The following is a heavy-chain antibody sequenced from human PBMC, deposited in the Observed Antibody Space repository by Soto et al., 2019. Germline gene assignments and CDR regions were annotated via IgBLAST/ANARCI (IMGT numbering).Heavy chain of an antibody. J-gene: IGHJ5*02. CDR3: ARGQDSSWYQDWFDP. D-gene: IGHD6-13*01. Sequence: SETLSLTCAVYGGSFSGYYWSWIRQPPGKGLEWIGEINHSGSTNYNPSLKSRVTISVDTSKNQFSLKLSSVTAADTAVYYCARGQDSSWYQDWFDPWGQGTLVTVSS. CDR2: INHSGST. CDR1: GGSFSGYY. V-gene: IGHV4-34*01.